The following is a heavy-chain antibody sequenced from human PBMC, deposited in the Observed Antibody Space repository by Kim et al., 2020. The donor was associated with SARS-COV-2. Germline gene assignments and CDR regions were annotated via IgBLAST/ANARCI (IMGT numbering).Heavy chain of an antibody. CDR1: GFTFSSYG. CDR3: ARDSSSWYWGYYYNGMDV. V-gene: IGHV3-33*01. J-gene: IGHJ6*02. CDR2: IWYDGSNK. D-gene: IGHD6-13*01. Sequence: GGSLRLSCAASGFTFSSYGMHWVRQAPGKGLEWVAVIWYDGSNKYYADSVKGRFTISRDNSKNTLYLQMNSLRAEDTAVYYCARDSSSWYWGYYYNGMDVWGQGPPVTVSS.